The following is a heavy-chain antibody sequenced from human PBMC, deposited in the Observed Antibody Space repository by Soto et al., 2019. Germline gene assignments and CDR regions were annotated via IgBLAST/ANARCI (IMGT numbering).Heavy chain of an antibody. CDR1: GFTFSNAW. CDR2: IKSKTDGGTT. D-gene: IGHD3-22*01. V-gene: IGHV3-15*01. Sequence: EVQLVESGGGLVKPGGSLRLSCAASGFTFSNAWMSWVRQAPGKGLEWVGRIKSKTDGGTTDYAAPVKGRFTISRDDSKNTLYLQMNSLKTEDTAVYYCTTDSDDSSGYYTFDYWGQGTLVTVSS. J-gene: IGHJ4*02. CDR3: TTDSDDSSGYYTFDY.